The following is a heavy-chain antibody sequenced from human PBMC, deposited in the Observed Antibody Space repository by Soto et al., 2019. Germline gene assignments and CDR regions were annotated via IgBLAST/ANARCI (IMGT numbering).Heavy chain of an antibody. CDR1: GFTFSSDS. V-gene: IGHV3-48*01. Sequence: PGGSLRLSCAASGFTFSSDSMNWVRQAPGKGLEWVSYISSSSSTIYYADSVKGRFTISRDNAKNSLYLQMNSLRAEDTAVYYCAKSPGMYYYDSSGYYHYDYWGQGTLVTVSS. J-gene: IGHJ4*02. CDR2: ISSSSSTI. D-gene: IGHD3-22*01. CDR3: AKSPGMYYYDSSGYYHYDY.